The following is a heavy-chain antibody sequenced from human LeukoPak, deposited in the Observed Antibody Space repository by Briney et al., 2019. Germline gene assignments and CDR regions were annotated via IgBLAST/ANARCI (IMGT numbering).Heavy chain of an antibody. CDR3: ARDQEVHGYIYGAFDI. Sequence: ASVKVSCKASGYTFTSYYLHWVRQAPGQGLEWMGIINPSGGSARYAQRFQGRVTMTRDTSTSTAYMELSSLRSEDTAVYYCARDQEVHGYIYGAFDIWGQGTMVTVSS. V-gene: IGHV1-46*01. J-gene: IGHJ3*02. CDR2: INPSGGSA. CDR1: GYTFTSYY. D-gene: IGHD5-18*01.